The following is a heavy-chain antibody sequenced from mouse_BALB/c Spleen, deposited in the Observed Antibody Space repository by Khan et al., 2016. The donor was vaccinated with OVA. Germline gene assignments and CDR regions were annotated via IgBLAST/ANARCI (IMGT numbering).Heavy chain of an antibody. CDR1: GFTFTSYG. D-gene: IGHD2-14*01. J-gene: IGHJ2*01. Sequence: VQLQQSGAELGRPGSSVKLSCKTSGFTFTSYGIKWVKQRPGPGLECIGHIYPGNAYTVHNAKFQGKATPTSHTSSTTAYMQPRSLPSADSAISFCAAAYYRNYFDYWGQGTTLTVSA. CDR3: AAAYYRNYFDY. V-gene: IGHV1S134*01. CDR2: IYPGNAYT.